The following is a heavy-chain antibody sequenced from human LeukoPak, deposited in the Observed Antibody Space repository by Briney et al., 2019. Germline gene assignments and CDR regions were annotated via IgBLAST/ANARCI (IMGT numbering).Heavy chain of an antibody. Sequence: ASVKVSCKASGYTFTSYGISWVRQAPGQGLEWMGWISAYNGNTNDAQKLQGRVTMTTDTSTSTAYMELRSLRSDDTAVYYCARGYYYYDILTGHDYWGQGTLVTVSS. D-gene: IGHD3-9*01. CDR1: GYTFTSYG. CDR2: ISAYNGNT. V-gene: IGHV1-18*01. J-gene: IGHJ4*02. CDR3: ARGYYYYDILTGHDY.